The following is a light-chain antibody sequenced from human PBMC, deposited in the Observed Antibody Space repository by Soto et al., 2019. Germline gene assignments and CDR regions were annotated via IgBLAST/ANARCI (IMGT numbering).Light chain of an antibody. V-gene: IGKV3-11*01. CDR2: DAS. CDR1: QSISSF. Sequence: EIVLTQSPATLSLSPGERATLSCRASQSISSFLTWYQHKPGQAPRLLIYDASKRATGIPARFSGSGSGTDFTLTISSVEPEDFGVYYCQQRSNWYTFGQGTKLEIK. J-gene: IGKJ2*01. CDR3: QQRSNWYT.